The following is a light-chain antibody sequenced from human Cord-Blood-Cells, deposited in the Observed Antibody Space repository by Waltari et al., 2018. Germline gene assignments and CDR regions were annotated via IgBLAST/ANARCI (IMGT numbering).Light chain of an antibody. CDR2: GSS. CDR3: QQYNNWYT. CDR1: QRVSSN. J-gene: IGKJ2*01. V-gene: IGKV3-15*01. Sequence: EIVMTQSPATLSVSLEERATHSCRASQRVSSNLPWYQQKTGQAPRLLIHGSSTRATGIPARFSGSGSGTEFTLTISSLQSEDFAVYYCQQYNNWYTFGQGTKLEIK.